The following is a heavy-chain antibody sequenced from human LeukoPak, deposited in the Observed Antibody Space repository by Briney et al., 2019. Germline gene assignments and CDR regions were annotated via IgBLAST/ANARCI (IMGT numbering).Heavy chain of an antibody. Sequence: GGSLRLSCAASGFTFSSYSMNWVRQAPGKGLEWVSSISSSSSYIYYADSVKGRFTISRDNAKNSLYLQMNSLRAEDTAVYYCARDPDYGDEDAFDIWGQGTVVTVSS. CDR1: GFTFSSYS. D-gene: IGHD4-17*01. J-gene: IGHJ3*02. CDR2: ISSSSSYI. V-gene: IGHV3-21*01. CDR3: ARDPDYGDEDAFDI.